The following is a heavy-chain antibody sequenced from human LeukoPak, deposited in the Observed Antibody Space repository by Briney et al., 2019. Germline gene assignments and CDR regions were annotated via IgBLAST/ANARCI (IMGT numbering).Heavy chain of an antibody. CDR2: IDKKDNLYAT. CDR1: GFTFSGSA. V-gene: IGHV3-73*01. CDR3: TRDRGTYNWFDP. Sequence: GGSLKLSCAASGFTFSGSAVHWDRQSSGKGLEWVGHIDKKDNLYATAYAESVKGRFTISRDDSKDTAFLHMDSLKTEDTALYYCTRDRGTYNWFDPWGQGTLVTVSS. J-gene: IGHJ5*02. D-gene: IGHD2-15*01.